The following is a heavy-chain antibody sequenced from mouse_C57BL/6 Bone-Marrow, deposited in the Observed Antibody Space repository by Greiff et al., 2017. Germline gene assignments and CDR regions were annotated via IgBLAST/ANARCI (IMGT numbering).Heavy chain of an antibody. Sequence: QVQLQQPGAELVRPGSSVKLSCKASGYTFTSYWMDWVKQRPGQGLEWIGNIYPSDSETHYNQKFKDKATLTVDKSSSTAYMQLSSLTSEDSAVYYCAGYYGSSWGDWYFDVWGTGTTVTVSS. V-gene: IGHV1-61*01. CDR3: AGYYGSSWGDWYFDV. CDR2: IYPSDSET. J-gene: IGHJ1*03. CDR1: GYTFTSYW. D-gene: IGHD1-1*01.